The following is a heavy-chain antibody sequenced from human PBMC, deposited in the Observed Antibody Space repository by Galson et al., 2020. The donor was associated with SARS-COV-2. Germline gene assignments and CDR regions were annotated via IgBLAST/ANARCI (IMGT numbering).Heavy chain of an antibody. CDR2: IDWDDDE. V-gene: IGHV2-70*11. Sequence: ESGPTLVKPTQTLTLTCTFSGFSLTTSGMCVNWIRQPPGKALEWLERIDWDDDEYYSTSLKTRLTISKDTSKNQVVLTMTNLDPVDTATYYCARIDSSGCRGNYWGQGTLVTVSS. D-gene: IGHD6-19*01. J-gene: IGHJ4*02. CDR3: ARIDSSGCRGNY. CDR1: GFSLTTSGMC.